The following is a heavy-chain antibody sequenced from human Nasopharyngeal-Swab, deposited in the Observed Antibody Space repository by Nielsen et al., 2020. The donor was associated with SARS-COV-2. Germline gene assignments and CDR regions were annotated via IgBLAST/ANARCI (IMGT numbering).Heavy chain of an antibody. V-gene: IGHV3-30*18. J-gene: IGHJ4*02. CDR3: AKQWLLGGHIDY. Sequence: GGSLRLSCAASGFTFSSYGMHWVRQAPGKGLEWVAVISYDGSNKYYAGSVKGRFTISRDNSKNTLYLQMNSLRAEDTAVYYCAKQWLLGGHIDYWGQGTLVTVSS. D-gene: IGHD3-22*01. CDR2: ISYDGSNK. CDR1: GFTFSSYG.